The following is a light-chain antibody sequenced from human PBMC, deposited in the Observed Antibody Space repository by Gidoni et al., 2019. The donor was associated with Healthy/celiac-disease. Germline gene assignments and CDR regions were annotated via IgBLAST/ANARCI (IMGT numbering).Light chain of an antibody. Sequence: IQMTQSPSSLSASVGDRVTITFRASQSISSYLNWYQQKPGKAPKLLIYAASSLQSGVPSRFSGSGSGTDFTLTISSLQPEDFATYYCQQSYSTLFTFGPXTKVDIK. J-gene: IGKJ3*01. CDR3: QQSYSTLFT. CDR2: AAS. V-gene: IGKV1-39*01. CDR1: QSISSY.